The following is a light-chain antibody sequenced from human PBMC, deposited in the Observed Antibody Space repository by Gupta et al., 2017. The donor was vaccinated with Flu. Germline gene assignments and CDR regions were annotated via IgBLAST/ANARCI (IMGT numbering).Light chain of an antibody. V-gene: IGKV3-20*01. Sequence: ERGTLSCRASQSVSSSYLAWYQQKPGQAPRLLIYGASSRATGIPDRFSGSGSGTDFTLTISRLDPEDFAVYYCQQYGSSPYTFGQGTKLEIK. J-gene: IGKJ2*01. CDR3: QQYGSSPYT. CDR1: QSVSSSY. CDR2: GAS.